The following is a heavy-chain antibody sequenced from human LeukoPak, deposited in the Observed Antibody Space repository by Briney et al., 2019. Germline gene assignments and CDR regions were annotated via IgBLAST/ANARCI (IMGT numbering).Heavy chain of an antibody. J-gene: IGHJ5*02. V-gene: IGHV1-24*01. Sequence: ASVKVSCKVSGYTLTELSMHWVRQAPGKGLEWMGGFDPEDGETIYAQKFQGRVTMTEDTSTDTAYMELRSLRSDDTAVYYCARNMVRGVIYNWFDPWGQGTLVTVSS. CDR2: FDPEDGET. CDR1: GYTLTELS. D-gene: IGHD3-10*01. CDR3: ARNMVRGVIYNWFDP.